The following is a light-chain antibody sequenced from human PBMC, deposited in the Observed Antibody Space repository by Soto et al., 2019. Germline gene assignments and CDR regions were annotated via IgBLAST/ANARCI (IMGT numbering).Light chain of an antibody. Sequence: EIVMTQSPATLSVSPGERATLSCRASQSVNNNLAWYQQKPGQAPRLLIYGASSRATGIPARFSGSGSGTEFTLTISSLQSEDFAVYFCQQYDYWPPWTFDQGTKVEIK. CDR3: QQYDYWPPWT. CDR2: GAS. J-gene: IGKJ1*01. V-gene: IGKV3-15*01. CDR1: QSVNNN.